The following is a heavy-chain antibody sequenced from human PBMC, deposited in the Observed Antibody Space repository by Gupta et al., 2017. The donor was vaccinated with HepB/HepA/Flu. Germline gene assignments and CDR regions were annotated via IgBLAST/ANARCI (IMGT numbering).Heavy chain of an antibody. CDR1: GFTVSSNY. CDR3: ARDLEMATTTPV. D-gene: IGHD5-24*01. Sequence: EVQLVESGGGLVQPGGSLRLSCAASGFTVSSNYMSWVRQAPGKGLEWVSVIYSGGSTYYADSVKGRFTISRDNSKNTLYLQMNSLRAEDTAVYYCARDLEMATTTPVWGQGTLVTVSS. J-gene: IGHJ4*02. V-gene: IGHV3-66*01. CDR2: IYSGGST.